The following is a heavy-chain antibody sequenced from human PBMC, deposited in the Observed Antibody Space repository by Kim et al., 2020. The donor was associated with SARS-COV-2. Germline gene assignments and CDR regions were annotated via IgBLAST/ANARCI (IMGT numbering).Heavy chain of an antibody. CDR2: INAGNGDT. CDR1: GYTFTSFG. D-gene: IGHD3-16*01. J-gene: IGHJ6*02. V-gene: IGHV1-3*01. CDR3: ARGWESGNSPFYYYSMDV. Sequence: ASVKVSCKTSGYTFTSFGVHWVRQAPGQRPEWVGWINAGNGDTKYSQRFHDRVTITRDTSATTAYMELNSLTSEDTALYYCARGWESGNSPFYYYSMDVWGQGTTVIVSS.